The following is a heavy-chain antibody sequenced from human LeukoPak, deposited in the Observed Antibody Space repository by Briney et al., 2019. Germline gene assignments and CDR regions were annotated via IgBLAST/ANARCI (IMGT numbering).Heavy chain of an antibody. Sequence: ASVKVSCKASGYTFTSYYMHWVRQAPGQGLEWMGIINPSGGSTSYAQKFQGRATMTRDMSTSTVYMELSSLRSEDTAVYYCARVTTAKAFQHWGQGTLVTVSS. CDR1: GYTFTSYY. D-gene: IGHD2-21*02. J-gene: IGHJ1*01. V-gene: IGHV1-46*01. CDR3: ARVTTAKAFQH. CDR2: INPSGGST.